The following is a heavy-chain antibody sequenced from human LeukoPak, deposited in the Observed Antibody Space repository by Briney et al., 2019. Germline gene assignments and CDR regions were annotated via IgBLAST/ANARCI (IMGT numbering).Heavy chain of an antibody. Sequence: SETLSLTCTVSGGSISSSSYYWSWIRQPPGKGLEWIGYIYYSGSTNYNPSLKSRVTISVDTSKNQFSLKLSSVTAADTAVYYCARAKQQLVPSGYFQHWGQGTLVTVSS. J-gene: IGHJ1*01. CDR2: IYYSGST. D-gene: IGHD6-13*01. V-gene: IGHV4-61*01. CDR3: ARAKQQLVPSGYFQH. CDR1: GGSISSSSYY.